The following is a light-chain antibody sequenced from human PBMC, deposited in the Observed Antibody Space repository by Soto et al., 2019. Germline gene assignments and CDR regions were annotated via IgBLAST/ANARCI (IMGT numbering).Light chain of an antibody. V-gene: IGLV2-14*01. J-gene: IGLJ1*01. CDR3: SSYTRRSPFEV. Sequence: QSALTQPSSVSGSPGQSITISCTGTSSDVGGYNYVSWYQQHPGKAPKLMIYDVSNRPSGVSNRFSGSKSGNTASLTISGLQAEDEADYYCSSYTRRSPFEVFGTGTKVTV. CDR2: DVS. CDR1: SSDVGGYNY.